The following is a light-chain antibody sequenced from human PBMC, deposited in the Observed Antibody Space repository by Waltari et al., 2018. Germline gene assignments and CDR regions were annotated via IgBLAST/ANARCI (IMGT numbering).Light chain of an antibody. CDR1: QSISSY. J-gene: IGKJ3*01. CDR3: QQSYSLSFT. CDR2: DAS. Sequence: IQLTQSPSSLPASLGDRVPTTCRASQSISSYLNWYQQKPGKAPKLLIYDASSLQSGVPSRFSGSGSGTDFTLTISSLQPEDVATYFCQQSYSLSFTFGPGTKVDIK. V-gene: IGKV1-39*01.